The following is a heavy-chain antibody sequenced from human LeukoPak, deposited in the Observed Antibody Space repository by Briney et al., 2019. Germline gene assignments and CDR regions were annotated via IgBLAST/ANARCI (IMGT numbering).Heavy chain of an antibody. CDR2: IWYDDTNK. CDR1: GFTFSNYG. V-gene: IGHV3-33*01. J-gene: IGHJ4*02. Sequence: GGSLRLSCAASGFTFSNYGMHWVRQAPGQGLEWVAAIWYDDTNKYYADSLNGRFTISKDDSKNTLYLQMNSLRAEDTAVYFCARDGRGGNYHMDYWGQGALVTVSS. CDR3: ARDGRGGNYHMDY. D-gene: IGHD4-23*01.